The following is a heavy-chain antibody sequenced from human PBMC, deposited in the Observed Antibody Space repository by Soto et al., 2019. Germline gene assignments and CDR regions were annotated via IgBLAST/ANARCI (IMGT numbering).Heavy chain of an antibody. CDR2: IYGGGGT. CDR1: GFTVSSNY. J-gene: IGHJ4*02. Sequence: EVQLVESGGGVVQPGGSLRLSCAASGFTVSSNYMSWVRQAPGKGLECVSGIYGGGGTYYTDSVKGRFTISRDKSKNTLYLKMNSXXAEDTAVYYCARDXAVTTYFDYWGQGSLVTVSS. D-gene: IGHD4-17*01. V-gene: IGHV3-66*01. CDR3: ARDXAVTTYFDY.